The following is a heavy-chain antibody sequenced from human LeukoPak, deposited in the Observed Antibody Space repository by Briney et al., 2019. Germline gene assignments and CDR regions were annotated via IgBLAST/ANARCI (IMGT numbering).Heavy chain of an antibody. J-gene: IGHJ1*01. CDR1: GFTFSNYG. CDR3: ARGPIAVAGTPSIYQH. CDR2: IWSDGSIK. Sequence: GWSLILSCAASGFTFSNYGMHWVRQAPGKGLEWVAVIWSDGSIKYYADSVKGRFTISRDNSRNTLYLQMNSLRAEDTAVYYCARGPIAVAGTPSIYQHWGQGTLVTVSP. V-gene: IGHV3-33*01. D-gene: IGHD6-19*01.